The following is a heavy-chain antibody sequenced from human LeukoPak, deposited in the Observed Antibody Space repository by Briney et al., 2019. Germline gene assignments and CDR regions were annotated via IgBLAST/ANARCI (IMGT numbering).Heavy chain of an antibody. CDR3: AHSSGYYGK. V-gene: IGHV3-23*01. CDR1: GFTFTNYA. Sequence: GGSLRLSCVASGFTFTNYAMSWLRQAPGKGLEWVSAIRGSGDDTYYADSVKGRFTISRDNSKNTVYLQMNGLRADDTAVYYCAHSSGYYGKWGQGTLVTVSS. CDR2: IRGSGDDT. D-gene: IGHD3-22*01. J-gene: IGHJ4*02.